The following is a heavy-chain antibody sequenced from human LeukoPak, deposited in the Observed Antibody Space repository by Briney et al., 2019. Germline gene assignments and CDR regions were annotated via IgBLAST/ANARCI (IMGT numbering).Heavy chain of an antibody. CDR1: GFTFSSYS. CDR2: ISSSSSTI. V-gene: IGHV3-48*01. J-gene: IGHJ4*02. Sequence: GGSLRLSCAVSGFTFSSYSMTSVRQAPGKGLEWVSYISSSSSTIYYADSVKGRFTISRDNAKNSLYLQMNSLRAEDTAVYYCARETGGNSDYWGQGTLVTVSS. CDR3: ARETGGNSDY. D-gene: IGHD4-23*01.